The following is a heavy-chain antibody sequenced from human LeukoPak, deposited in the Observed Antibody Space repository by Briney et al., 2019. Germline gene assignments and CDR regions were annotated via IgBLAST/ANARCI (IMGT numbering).Heavy chain of an antibody. CDR3: ARQPFPLREDHFDF. D-gene: IGHD1-26*01. Sequence: SETLSLTCTVSGGSMTPHYWNWIRQTPGKGMEWIGYTFTSVGPNYNPSLKRRVTISIDTPRNQFSLRMTSVTAADTAVYYCARQPFPLREDHFDFWGQGTLVTVSS. J-gene: IGHJ4*02. V-gene: IGHV4-4*09. CDR2: TFTSVGP. CDR1: GGSMTPHY.